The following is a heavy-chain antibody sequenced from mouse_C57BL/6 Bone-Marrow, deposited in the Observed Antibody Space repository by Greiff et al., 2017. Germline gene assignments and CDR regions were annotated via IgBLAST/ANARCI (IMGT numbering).Heavy chain of an antibody. CDR3: SRNYGSSVSFAY. CDR2: IYPGSGST. CDR1: GYTFTSYW. Sequence: QVQLQQPGAELVKPGASVKMSCKASGYTFTSYWITWVKQRPGQGLEWIGDIYPGSGSTNYNEKFKSKATLTVDTSSRTAYMQLSSLTSEDSAVYCCSRNYGSSVSFAYWGQGTLVTVSA. V-gene: IGHV1-55*01. J-gene: IGHJ3*01. D-gene: IGHD1-1*01.